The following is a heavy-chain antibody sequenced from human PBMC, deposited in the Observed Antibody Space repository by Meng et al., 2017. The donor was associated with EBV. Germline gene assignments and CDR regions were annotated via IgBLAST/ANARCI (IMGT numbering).Heavy chain of an antibody. CDR1: GYTFTSYG. CDR3: ARETSGYDFNWFDP. V-gene: IGHV1-18*01. J-gene: IGHJ5*02. D-gene: IGHD5-12*01. CDR2: ISAYNGNT. Sequence: VELVESGAEGERPGDSVKVSCKVSGYTFTSYGTSWVRQAPGQGLEWMGWISAYNGNTNYAQKLQGRVTMTTDTSTSTAYMELRSLRSDDTAVYYCARETSGYDFNWFDPWGQGTLVTVSS.